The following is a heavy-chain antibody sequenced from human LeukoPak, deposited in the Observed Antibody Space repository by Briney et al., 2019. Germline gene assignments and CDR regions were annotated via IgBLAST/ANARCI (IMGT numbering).Heavy chain of an antibody. CDR3: ARWAVGATIGIFDY. Sequence: GGSLRLSCAASGFTFDDYGMSWVRQAPGKGLEWVSGINWNGGSTGYADSVKGRFTISRDNAKNSLYLQMNSLRAEDTAVYYCARWAVGATIGIFDYWGQGTLVTVSS. CDR2: INWNGGST. V-gene: IGHV3-20*04. J-gene: IGHJ4*02. D-gene: IGHD1-26*01. CDR1: GFTFDDYG.